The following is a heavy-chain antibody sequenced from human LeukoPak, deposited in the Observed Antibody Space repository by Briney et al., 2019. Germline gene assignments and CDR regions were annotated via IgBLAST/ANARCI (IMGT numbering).Heavy chain of an antibody. Sequence: SETLSLTCTVSGGSISSYYWSWIRQPPGKGLEWIGYIYYSGSTNYNPSLKRRVTISVDTSKNQFSLKLSSVTAADTAVYYCARWEYCGGDCYPAAFDYWGQGTLVTVSS. D-gene: IGHD2-21*02. V-gene: IGHV4-59*01. CDR1: GGSISSYY. CDR2: IYYSGST. CDR3: ARWEYCGGDCYPAAFDY. J-gene: IGHJ4*02.